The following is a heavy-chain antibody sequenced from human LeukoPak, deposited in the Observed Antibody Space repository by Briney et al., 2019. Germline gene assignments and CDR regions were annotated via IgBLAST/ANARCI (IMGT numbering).Heavy chain of an antibody. Sequence: PSETLSLTCAVYGGSFSGYYWSWIRQPPGEGLEWIGEINHSGSTNYNPSLKSRVTISVDTSKNQYSLKLSSVTAADTAVYYCARDPAAAGTYWGQGTLVTVSS. D-gene: IGHD6-13*01. CDR3: ARDPAAAGTY. V-gene: IGHV4-34*01. J-gene: IGHJ4*02. CDR2: INHSGST. CDR1: GGSFSGYY.